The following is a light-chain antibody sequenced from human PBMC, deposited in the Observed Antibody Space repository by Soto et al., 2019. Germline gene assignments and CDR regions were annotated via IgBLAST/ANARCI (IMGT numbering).Light chain of an antibody. CDR1: QNIGTS. J-gene: IGKJ2*01. Sequence: DIQMTQSPSSLSASVGDRVTITCRASQNIGTSLNWYQQKPGKAPTALIYKASTMRGGVPSRFSGSGSGTDFTLTISSLQPEDSATYYCQQSYSSLVYTFGPGTKLEIK. CDR2: KAS. CDR3: QQSYSSLVYT. V-gene: IGKV1-39*01.